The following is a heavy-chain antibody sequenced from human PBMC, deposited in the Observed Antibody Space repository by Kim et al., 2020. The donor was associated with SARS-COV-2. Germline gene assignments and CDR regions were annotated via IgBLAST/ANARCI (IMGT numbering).Heavy chain of an antibody. D-gene: IGHD3-10*01. Sequence: GGSLRLSCAASGFTFSNYGMTWVRQAPGKGLEWVSTITASGGSTSYPDSMKGRFTISRDNSKNTLYLQMNSLRAEDTAIYYCAKRAYFNSGGYTDCWGQGSLVTVSS. CDR1: GFTFSNYG. J-gene: IGHJ4*02. CDR2: ITASGGST. V-gene: IGHV3-23*01. CDR3: AKRAYFNSGGYTDC.